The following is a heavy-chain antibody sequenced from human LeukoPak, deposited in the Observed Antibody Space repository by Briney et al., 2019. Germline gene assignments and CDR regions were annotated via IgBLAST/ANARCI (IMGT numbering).Heavy chain of an antibody. Sequence: SETLSLTCTVSGGSISSYYWSWIRQPPGKGLEWIGYIYYSGSTYYNPSLKSRVTISVDTSKNQFSLKLSSVTATDTAVYYCARGLNFDYWGQGTLVTVSS. D-gene: IGHD3-16*01. CDR2: IYYSGST. CDR3: ARGLNFDY. CDR1: GGSISSYY. V-gene: IGHV4-59*08. J-gene: IGHJ4*02.